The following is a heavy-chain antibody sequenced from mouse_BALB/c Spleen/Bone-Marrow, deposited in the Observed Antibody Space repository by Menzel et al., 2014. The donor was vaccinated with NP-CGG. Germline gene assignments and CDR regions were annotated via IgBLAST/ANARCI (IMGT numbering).Heavy chain of an antibody. Sequence: EVHLVESGGGSVQPGDSLRLSCATSGFTFSDFYMDWVRQPPGKRLEWIATSRNRAKYYTTEYSASVKGRFIVSRDTSQIVLYLQMNALRAEDTAIYYCARDVGYGNYFVYWGQGTLVTVSA. CDR1: GFTFSDFY. V-gene: IGHV7-1*02. D-gene: IGHD2-10*02. CDR3: ARDVGYGNYFVY. CDR2: SRNRAKYYTT. J-gene: IGHJ3*01.